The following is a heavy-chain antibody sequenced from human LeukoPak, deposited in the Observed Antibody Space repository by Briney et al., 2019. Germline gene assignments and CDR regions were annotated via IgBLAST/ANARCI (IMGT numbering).Heavy chain of an antibody. CDR1: GGSISSYY. CDR3: ARDPRGGTSRDNWVDP. Sequence: SETLSLTCTVSGGSISSYYWSWIRQPPGKGLEWIGDIYYSGSTNYNPSLKSRVTISVDTSKNQFSLKLNSVTAADTAVYYCARDPRGGTSRDNWVDPWGQGTLVTVSS. V-gene: IGHV4-59*01. J-gene: IGHJ5*02. CDR2: IYYSGST. D-gene: IGHD1-1*01.